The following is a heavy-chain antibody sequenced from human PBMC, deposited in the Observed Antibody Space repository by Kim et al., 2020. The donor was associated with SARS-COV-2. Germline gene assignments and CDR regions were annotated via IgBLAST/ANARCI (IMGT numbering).Heavy chain of an antibody. Sequence: SYSPSFQRQVPISADKSISTASLQWSSLKASDTAMYYCARRSTSWAFDMWGQGTMVTVSS. CDR3: ARRSTSWAFDM. V-gene: IGHV5-51*01. J-gene: IGHJ3*02. D-gene: IGHD2-2*01.